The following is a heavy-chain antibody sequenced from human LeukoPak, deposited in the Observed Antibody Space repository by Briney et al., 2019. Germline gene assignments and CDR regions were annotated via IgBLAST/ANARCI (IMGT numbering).Heavy chain of an antibody. D-gene: IGHD3-3*01. CDR1: GFTFSSYD. V-gene: IGHV3-23*01. CDR3: AKGNTIFGVVIPLDY. J-gene: IGHJ4*02. CDR2: ISGTGGNT. Sequence: PGGSLRLSCAASGFTFSSYDMSWVRQAPGKGLEWVSGISGTGGNTYYADSVKGRFTITRDNSMNTLYLQMNSLRAEDTAVYYCAKGNTIFGVVIPLDYWGQGTLVTVSS.